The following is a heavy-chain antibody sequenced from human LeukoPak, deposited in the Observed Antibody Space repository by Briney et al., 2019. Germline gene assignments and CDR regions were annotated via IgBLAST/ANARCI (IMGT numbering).Heavy chain of an antibody. J-gene: IGHJ4*02. Sequence: PGGSLRLSCSASGFTFSDAWMGWVRQAPGEGLEWVGRIKSKANGETTHFAAPVKGRFTISRDDSKNTLYLQMNGLKTEDTAVYYCAWGGDYFDFWGRGTLVTVSS. CDR3: AWGGDYFDF. CDR1: GFTFSDAW. D-gene: IGHD3-16*01. CDR2: IKSKANGETT. V-gene: IGHV3-15*01.